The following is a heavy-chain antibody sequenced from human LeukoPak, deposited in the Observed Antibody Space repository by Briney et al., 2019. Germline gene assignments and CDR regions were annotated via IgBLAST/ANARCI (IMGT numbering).Heavy chain of an antibody. Sequence: SETLSLTCTVSGGSISSSSYYWGWIRQPPGKGLEWIGSIYYSGSTYYNPSLKSRVTISVDTSKNQFSLKLSSVTAADTAVYYCAREVPVRAFDIWGQGTMVTVSS. CDR3: AREVPVRAFDI. CDR1: GGSISSSSYY. V-gene: IGHV4-39*07. D-gene: IGHD4-23*01. J-gene: IGHJ3*02. CDR2: IYYSGST.